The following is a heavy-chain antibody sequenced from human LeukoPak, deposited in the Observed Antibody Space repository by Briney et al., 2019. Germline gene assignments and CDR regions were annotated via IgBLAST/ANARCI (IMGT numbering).Heavy chain of an antibody. D-gene: IGHD3-10*01. CDR1: GGSISSYY. J-gene: IGHJ4*02. Sequence: PSETLSLTCTVSGGSISSYYWSWIRQPPGKGMEWIGYIYYSGSTNYNPSLKSRVTISVDTSKNQFSLKLSYVTAADTAVYYCARDRYYYGSGSYSGGIDYWGQGTLVTVSS. CDR3: ARDRYYYGSGSYSGGIDY. CDR2: IYYSGST. V-gene: IGHV4-59*01.